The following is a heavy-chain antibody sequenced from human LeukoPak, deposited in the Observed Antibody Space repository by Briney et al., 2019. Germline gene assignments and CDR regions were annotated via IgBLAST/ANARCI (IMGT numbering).Heavy chain of an antibody. CDR3: AKDLRRVIWFGDLDAFDI. V-gene: IGHV3-23*01. J-gene: IGHJ3*02. CDR1: GFTFNTYA. CDR2: ISDSGGSA. Sequence: GGSLRLSCAASGFTFNTYAMSWVRQAPGKGLEWVSAISDSGGSAYYADSVKGRFTISRDNSKNTLYPQMNSLRAEDTAVYYCAKDLRRVIWFGDLDAFDIWGQGTMVTVSS. D-gene: IGHD3-10*01.